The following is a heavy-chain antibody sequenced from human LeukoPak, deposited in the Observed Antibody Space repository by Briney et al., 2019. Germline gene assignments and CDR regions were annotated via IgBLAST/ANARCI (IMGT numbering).Heavy chain of an antibody. J-gene: IGHJ3*02. Sequence: GGSLRLSCAASGFTFSSYAMSWVRQAPGKGLEWVSAISGSGGSTYYADSVKGRFTISRDNSKNTLYLQMNSLRSEDAAVYYCANSGGSCYSSSCAFDIWGQGTMVTVSS. V-gene: IGHV3-23*01. CDR2: ISGSGGST. CDR3: ANSGGSCYSSSCAFDI. D-gene: IGHD2-15*01. CDR1: GFTFSSYA.